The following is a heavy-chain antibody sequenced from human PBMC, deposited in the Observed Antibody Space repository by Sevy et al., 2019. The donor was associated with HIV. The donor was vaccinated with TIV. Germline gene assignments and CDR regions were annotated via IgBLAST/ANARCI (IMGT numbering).Heavy chain of an antibody. D-gene: IGHD3-10*01. J-gene: IGHJ4*02. CDR1: GFIFSGYV. CDR2: ISGSGGST. Sequence: GGSLRLSCAASGFIFSGYVMSWVRQAPGKGLEWVSTISGSGGSTYYADSVKGRFAISRDNSKKKVDLQMNSLTVEDTAVYYCAKGYGSGSPPDYWGQGTLVTVSS. CDR3: AKGYGSGSPPDY. V-gene: IGHV3-23*01.